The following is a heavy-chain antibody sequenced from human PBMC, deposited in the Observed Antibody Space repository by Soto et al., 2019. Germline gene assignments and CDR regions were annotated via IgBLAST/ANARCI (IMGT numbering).Heavy chain of an antibody. V-gene: IGHV4-31*03. J-gene: IGHJ4*02. D-gene: IGHD3-16*01. CDR2: IYYSGST. Sequence: QVQLQESGPGLVKPSQTLSLTCTVSGGSISSGGYYWSWIRQHPGKGLEWIGYIYYSGSTYYNPSLKRRVTITVDTSKNPFPRKLGSGAAADTAVYYWGREGAWGGGDYWGQGTLVTVSS. CDR1: GGSISSGGYY. CDR3: GREGAWGGGDY.